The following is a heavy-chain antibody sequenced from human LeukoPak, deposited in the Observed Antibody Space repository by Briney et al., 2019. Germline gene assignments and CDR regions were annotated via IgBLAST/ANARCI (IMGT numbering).Heavy chain of an antibody. Sequence: GASVKVSCKASGGTFSSYAISWVRQAPGQGLEWMGGIIPIFGTANYAQKFQGRVTITADESTSTDYMELSSLRSEDTAVYYCAGPANDFWSGYYPDAFDIWGQGTMVTVSS. CDR1: GGTFSSYA. D-gene: IGHD3-3*01. J-gene: IGHJ3*02. CDR2: IIPIFGTA. CDR3: AGPANDFWSGYYPDAFDI. V-gene: IGHV1-69*13.